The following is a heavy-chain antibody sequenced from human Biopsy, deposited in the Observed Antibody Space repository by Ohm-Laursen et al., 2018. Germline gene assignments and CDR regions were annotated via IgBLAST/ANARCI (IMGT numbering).Heavy chain of an antibody. Sequence: RSLRLSCAASGFTFDDFGMHWVRQAPGKGLEWVSSISWNGGSSGYADSVKGRFTISRDNARKSLYLQMNSLRPEDTALYYCAKDISIGGFAISYYYGMDVWGQGTTVTVSS. CDR1: GFTFDDFG. CDR3: AKDISIGGFAISYYYGMDV. V-gene: IGHV3-9*01. J-gene: IGHJ6*02. CDR2: ISWNGGSS. D-gene: IGHD2-21*01.